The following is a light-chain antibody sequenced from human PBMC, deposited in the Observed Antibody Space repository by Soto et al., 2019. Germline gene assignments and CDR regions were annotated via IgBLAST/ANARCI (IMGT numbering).Light chain of an antibody. CDR3: RSFTSSTTTYGV. J-gene: IGLJ3*02. V-gene: IGLV2-14*01. CDR1: SSDVGGYNH. Sequence: QSALTQPASVSGSPGQSITISCTGTSSDVGGYNHVSWYQQHPGKAPKLMIYEVNNRPSGVSNRFFGSKSGNTASLTISGLQAEDEADYYCRSFTSSTTTYGVFGGGTKLTVL. CDR2: EVN.